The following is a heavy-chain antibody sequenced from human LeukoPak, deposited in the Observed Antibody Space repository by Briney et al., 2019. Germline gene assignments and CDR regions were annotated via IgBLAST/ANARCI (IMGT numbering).Heavy chain of an antibody. CDR1: GYKFTNYW. D-gene: IGHD6-19*01. J-gene: IGHJ4*02. Sequence: GESLKISCKASGYKFTNYWIGWVRQMPGKGLEWMTIIYPGDSETRYSPSFQGQVTISADKSISTAYLQWNSLKASDTATYYCVRLGGGAGAWYEGRGDFDYWGQGTLVTVSS. CDR3: VRLGGGAGAWYEGRGDFDY. CDR2: IYPGDSET. V-gene: IGHV5-51*01.